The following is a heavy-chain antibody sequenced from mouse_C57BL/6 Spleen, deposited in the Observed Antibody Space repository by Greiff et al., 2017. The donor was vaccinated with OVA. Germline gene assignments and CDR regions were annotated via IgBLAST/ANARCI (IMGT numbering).Heavy chain of an antibody. V-gene: IGHV1-5*01. D-gene: IGHD1-1*01. CDR1: GYTFTSYW. CDR3: TRREDYYGSSPFAY. J-gene: IGHJ3*01. CDR2: IYPGNSDT. Sequence: DVQLQESGTVLARPGASVKMSCKPSGYTFTSYWMHWVKQRPGQGLEWIGAIYPGNSDTSYNQKFKGKAKLTAVTSASTAYMELSSLTNEDSAVYYCTRREDYYGSSPFAYWGQGTLVTVSA.